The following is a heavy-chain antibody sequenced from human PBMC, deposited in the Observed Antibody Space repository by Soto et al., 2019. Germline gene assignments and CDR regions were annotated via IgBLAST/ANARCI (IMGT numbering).Heavy chain of an antibody. Sequence: QVQLQESGPGLVKPSQTLSLTCTVSGGSISSVGCYCSWIRQHPGKGLEWIGYIYYSGRTYYNPSLRSRNTISVDTSKNQFSLKLTSVTAADTAVDHCARDPIATGGNAALDIWGQGTRVTVSS. D-gene: IGHD6-13*01. V-gene: IGHV4-31*03. CDR3: ARDPIATGGNAALDI. CDR1: GGSISSVGCY. J-gene: IGHJ3*02. CDR2: IYYSGRT.